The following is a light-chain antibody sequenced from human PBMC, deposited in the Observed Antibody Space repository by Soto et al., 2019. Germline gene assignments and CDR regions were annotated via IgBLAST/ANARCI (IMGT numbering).Light chain of an antibody. CDR3: QQYDNSPIT. J-gene: IGKJ5*01. CDR1: PSVTNY. CDR2: GAS. V-gene: IGKV3-15*01. Sequence: EIVMTQSPATLSVSPGERATLSCRASPSVTNYLAWYQQKPGQAPRLLIYGASTRATGIPARFSGSGSGTEFTLTISSLEPEDFAVYYCQQYDNSPITFGQGTRLEIK.